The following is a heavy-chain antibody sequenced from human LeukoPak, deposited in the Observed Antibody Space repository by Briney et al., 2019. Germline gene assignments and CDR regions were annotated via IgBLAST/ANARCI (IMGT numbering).Heavy chain of an antibody. CDR3: ARERAIFGVVTDNYYFDY. J-gene: IGHJ4*02. V-gene: IGHV1-2*02. D-gene: IGHD3-3*01. Sequence: GASVKVSCKASGYTFTGYYMHWVRQAPGQGLEWMGWINPNSGGTNYVQKFQGRVTMTRDTSISTAYMELSRLRSDDTAVYYCARERAIFGVVTDNYYFDYWGQGTLVTVSS. CDR1: GYTFTGYY. CDR2: INPNSGGT.